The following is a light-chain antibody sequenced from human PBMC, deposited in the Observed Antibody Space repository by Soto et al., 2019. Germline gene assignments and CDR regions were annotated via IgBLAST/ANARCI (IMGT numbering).Light chain of an antibody. J-gene: IGLJ3*02. CDR1: SSDVGSFNY. CDR2: EVS. V-gene: IGLV2-8*01. CDR3: GSYAGSSNGM. Sequence: QSALTQPPSASGSPGQSVTISCTGTSSDVGSFNYVSWYQQHPGKAPKLMIYEVSKRPSGVPERFSGSKSDNTASLTVSGLQAEDEADYFCGSYAGSSNGMFGGGTKLTVL.